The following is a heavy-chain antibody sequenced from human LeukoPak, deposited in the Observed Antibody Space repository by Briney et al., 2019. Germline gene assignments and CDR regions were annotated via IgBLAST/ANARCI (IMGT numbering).Heavy chain of an antibody. CDR2: INNSGNT. Sequence: PSETLSLTCTVSGGSISSYYWGWIRQPPGKGLEWIGYINNSGNTNYNPSLKSRVSISVDTSKNQFSLKLSSVTAADTAVYYCARSAIDAFDIWGQGTMVTVSS. V-gene: IGHV4-59*08. J-gene: IGHJ3*02. CDR3: ARSAIDAFDI. CDR1: GGSISSYY. D-gene: IGHD6-25*01.